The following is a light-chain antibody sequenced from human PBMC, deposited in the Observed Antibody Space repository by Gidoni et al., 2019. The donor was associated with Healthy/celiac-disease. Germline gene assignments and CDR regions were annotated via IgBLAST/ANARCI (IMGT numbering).Light chain of an antibody. CDR2: DVS. CDR1: SSDVGGYNY. CDR3: CSYAGSLWV. J-gene: IGLJ3*02. Sequence: QSALTQPRSVSGSPGQSVTISCTGTSSDVGGYNYFSWYQQHPGKAPKLMIYDVSKRPSGVPDLFSCSKSGNAASLTISGLQAEDEADYYCCSYAGSLWVFGGGTKLTVL. V-gene: IGLV2-11*01.